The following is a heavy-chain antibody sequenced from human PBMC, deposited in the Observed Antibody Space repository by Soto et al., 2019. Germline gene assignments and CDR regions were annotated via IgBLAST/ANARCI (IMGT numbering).Heavy chain of an antibody. J-gene: IGHJ6*02. Sequence: EVQLLESGVGLVQPGGSLRLSCAASGFTFSSYAMSWVRQAPGKGLEWVSAISGSGGSTYYADSVKGRFTISRDNXKXTXXLQMNSLRAEDTAVYYCAKDEVSSSWSLGDYGMDVWGQGTTVTVSS. CDR3: AKDEVSSSWSLGDYGMDV. CDR1: GFTFSSYA. V-gene: IGHV3-23*01. D-gene: IGHD6-13*01. CDR2: ISGSGGST.